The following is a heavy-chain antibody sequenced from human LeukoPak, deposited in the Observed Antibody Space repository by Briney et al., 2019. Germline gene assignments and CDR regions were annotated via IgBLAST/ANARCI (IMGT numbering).Heavy chain of an antibody. Sequence: GGSLRLSCAASGFTFSSYSMNWVRQAPGKGLEWVSSISSSSSYIYYADSVKGRFTISRDNAKNSLYLQMNSLRAEDTAVYYCASDLSIAVAGTSSWGQGTLVTVSS. CDR3: ASDLSIAVAGTSS. CDR1: GFTFSSYS. V-gene: IGHV3-21*01. CDR2: ISSSSSYI. J-gene: IGHJ5*02. D-gene: IGHD6-19*01.